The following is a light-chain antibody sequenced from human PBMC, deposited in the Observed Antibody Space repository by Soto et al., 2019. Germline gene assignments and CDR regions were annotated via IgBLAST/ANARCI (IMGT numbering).Light chain of an antibody. J-gene: IGKJ2*01. CDR2: DAS. CDR3: QQYDNIPTYT. Sequence: DIQMAQSPSSLSASVGDRVTISCQASQDIRNYLNWYQQKPGKAPKLLIYDASNLQTGVPTRFSGSGSGTDFTFTITSLQPEDIATYYCQQYDNIPTYTFGQGTKVDIK. CDR1: QDIRNY. V-gene: IGKV1-33*01.